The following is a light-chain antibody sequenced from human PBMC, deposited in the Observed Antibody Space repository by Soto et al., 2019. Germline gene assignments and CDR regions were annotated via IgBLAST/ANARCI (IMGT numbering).Light chain of an antibody. J-gene: IGKJ5*01. CDR3: QQYNGWPIT. CDR2: DAS. V-gene: IGKV3-11*01. Sequence: EIVLTQSPATLSLSPGERATLSCRASQSVSSYLAWYQQKPGQAPRLLIYDASNRATGIPARFSGSGSGTDFTLTISRLEPEDFAVYYCQQYNGWPITFGQGTRLEI. CDR1: QSVSSY.